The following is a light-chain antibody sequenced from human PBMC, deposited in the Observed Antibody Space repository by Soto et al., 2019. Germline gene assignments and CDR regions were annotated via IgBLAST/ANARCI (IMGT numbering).Light chain of an antibody. J-gene: IGKJ4*01. CDR1: QGISSY. CDR3: HQYYSYPLS. CDR2: AAS. Sequence: AIRMTQSPSSLSASTGDRVTITCRASQGISSYLAWYQQKPGKAPKLLIYAASTLQSGVPSRFSGSGSGTDFTLTISCLQSEDFATYYCHQYYSYPLSFGVGTKVEIK. V-gene: IGKV1-8*01.